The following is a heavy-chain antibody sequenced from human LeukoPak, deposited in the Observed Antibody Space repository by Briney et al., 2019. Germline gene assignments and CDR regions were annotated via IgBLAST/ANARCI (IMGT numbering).Heavy chain of an antibody. CDR1: GCLISRLY. Sequence: KPSETLSPTPTVSGCLISRLYWRGGLQPPPKGLGGIGYIYYSGSTNYNPSLKSRVTISVDTSKSQFSLKLSSVTAADTAVYYCARYSSGWSPKFDYWGQGTLVTVSS. CDR3: ARYSSGWSPKFDY. CDR2: IYYSGST. J-gene: IGHJ4*02. D-gene: IGHD6-19*01. V-gene: IGHV4-59*01.